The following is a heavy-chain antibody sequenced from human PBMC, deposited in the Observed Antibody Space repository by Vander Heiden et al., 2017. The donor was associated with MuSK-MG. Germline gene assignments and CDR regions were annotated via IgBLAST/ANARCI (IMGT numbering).Heavy chain of an antibody. J-gene: IGHJ4*02. CDR3: TTDIGLRLDLAY. Sequence: EVQLVESGGGLVTPGGSLSLSCAASGFTFINAWMSWVRQAPGKGLEWVGRIKSKTDGGTTDYAAPVKVRVTSSRDDSKNTLYLQMNSLKTEDTAVYYGTTDIGLRLDLAYWGQGTLVTVSS. V-gene: IGHV3-15*01. D-gene: IGHD3-16*01. CDR1: GFTFINAW. CDR2: IKSKTDGGTT.